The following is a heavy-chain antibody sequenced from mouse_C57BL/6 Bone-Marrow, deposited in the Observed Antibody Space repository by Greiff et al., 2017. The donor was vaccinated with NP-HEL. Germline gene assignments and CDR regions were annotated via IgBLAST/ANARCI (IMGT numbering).Heavy chain of an antibody. D-gene: IGHD1-1*01. J-gene: IGHJ1*03. V-gene: IGHV10-1*01. Sequence: EVNVVESGGGLVQPKGSLKLSCAASGFSFNTYAMNWVRQAPGKGLEWVARIRSKSNNYATYYADSVKDRFTISRDDSESMLYLQMNNLKTEDTAMYYCVRHRSITTVVAPGYFDVWGTGTTVTVSS. CDR3: VRHRSITTVVAPGYFDV. CDR1: GFSFNTYA. CDR2: IRSKSNNYAT.